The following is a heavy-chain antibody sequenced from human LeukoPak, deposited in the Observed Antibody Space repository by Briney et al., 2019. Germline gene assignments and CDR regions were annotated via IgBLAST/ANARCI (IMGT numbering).Heavy chain of an antibody. Sequence: SVKVSCKASGGTFSNYAISWVRQAPGQGLEWMGGIIPIFGTANYAQKFQGRVTITTDESTSTAYLELSSLRTEDTAVYYCARVGYDFWSGRFGYRGQGTLVTVSS. CDR2: IIPIFGTA. D-gene: IGHD3-3*01. CDR1: GGTFSNYA. V-gene: IGHV1-69*05. CDR3: ARVGYDFWSGRFGY. J-gene: IGHJ4*02.